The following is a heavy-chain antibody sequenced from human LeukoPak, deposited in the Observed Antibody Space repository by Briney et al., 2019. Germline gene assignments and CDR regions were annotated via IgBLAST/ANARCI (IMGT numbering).Heavy chain of an antibody. J-gene: IGHJ4*02. CDR2: IIPIFGTA. CDR1: GGTFSSYA. D-gene: IGHD3-9*01. CDR3: ARDTLLYYDILTGHFDY. Sequence: ASVKVSCKASGGTFSSYAISWVRQAPGQGLEWMGGIIPIFGTANYAQKFQGRVTITADKSTSTAYMELSSLRSEDTAVYYCARDTLLYYDILTGHFDYWGQGTLVTVSS. V-gene: IGHV1-69*06.